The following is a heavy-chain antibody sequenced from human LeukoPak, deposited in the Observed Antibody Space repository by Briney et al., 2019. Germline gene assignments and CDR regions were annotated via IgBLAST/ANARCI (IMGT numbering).Heavy chain of an antibody. CDR1: GFTFSSYA. CDR2: ISGSGGST. Sequence: GGSLRLSCAASGFTFSSYAMSWVRQAPGRGLEWVSAISGSGGSTYYADSVKGRFTISRDNSKNTLYLQMNSLRAEDTAVYSCAKEPGVYCSGGSCHHGGAFYIWGQGTMVNVFS. J-gene: IGHJ3*02. V-gene: IGHV3-23*01. CDR3: AKEPGVYCSGGSCHHGGAFYI. D-gene: IGHD2-15*01.